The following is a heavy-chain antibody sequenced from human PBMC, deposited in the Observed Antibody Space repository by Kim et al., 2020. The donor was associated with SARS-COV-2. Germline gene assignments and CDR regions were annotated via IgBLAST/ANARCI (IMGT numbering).Heavy chain of an antibody. V-gene: IGHV1-69*13. D-gene: IGHD2-2*01. J-gene: IGHJ6*02. Sequence: SVKVSCKASGGTFSSYAISWVRQAPGQGLEWMGGIIPIFGTANYAQKFQGRVTITADESTSTAYMELSSLRSEDTAVYYCARAARRIVVVPAAIIGYGMDVWGQGTTVTVSS. CDR1: GGTFSSYA. CDR2: IIPIFGTA. CDR3: ARAARRIVVVPAAIIGYGMDV.